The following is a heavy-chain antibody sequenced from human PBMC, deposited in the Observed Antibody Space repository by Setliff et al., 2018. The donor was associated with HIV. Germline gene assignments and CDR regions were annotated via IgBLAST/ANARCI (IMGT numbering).Heavy chain of an antibody. Sequence: SETLSLTCTVSNGSISSHYWSWIRQPPGKGLEWIGNMYYRGSTNYNPSLKSRVTISVDRSQNHFSLKLSSVTAADTAVYYCAREVDYYDSSRYLLLYYFDSWGQGTLVTVSS. CDR2: MYYRGST. CDR1: NGSISSHY. D-gene: IGHD3-22*01. J-gene: IGHJ4*02. V-gene: IGHV4-59*11. CDR3: AREVDYYDSSRYLLLYYFDS.